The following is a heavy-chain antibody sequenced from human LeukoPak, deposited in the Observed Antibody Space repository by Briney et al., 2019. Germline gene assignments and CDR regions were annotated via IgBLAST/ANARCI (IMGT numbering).Heavy chain of an antibody. Sequence: PSETLSLTCTVSGGSISSYYWSWIRQPAGKGLEWIGRIYTSGSNNYNPSLKSRVTISVDTSKNQFSLKLSSVTAADTAVYYCARGPFTAAAGNLWGQGTLVTVSS. CDR3: ARGPFTAAAGNL. V-gene: IGHV4-4*07. D-gene: IGHD6-13*01. J-gene: IGHJ4*02. CDR2: IYTSGSN. CDR1: GGSISSYY.